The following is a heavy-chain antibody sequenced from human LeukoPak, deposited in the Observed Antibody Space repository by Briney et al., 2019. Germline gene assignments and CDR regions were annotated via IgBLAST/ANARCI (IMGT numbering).Heavy chain of an antibody. V-gene: IGHV3-23*01. CDR3: AKRREYCSSTSCYTTD. Sequence: PGRSLRLSCAASGFTFSSYAMSWVRQAPGKGLEWVSAISGSGGSTYYADSVKGRFTISRDNSKNTLYLQMNSLRAEDTAVYYCAKRREYCSSTSCYTTDWGQGTLVTVSS. D-gene: IGHD2-2*02. J-gene: IGHJ4*02. CDR2: ISGSGGST. CDR1: GFTFSSYA.